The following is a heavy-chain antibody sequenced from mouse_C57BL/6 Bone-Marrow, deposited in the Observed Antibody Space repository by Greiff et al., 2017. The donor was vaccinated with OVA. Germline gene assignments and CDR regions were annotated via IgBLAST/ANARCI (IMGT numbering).Heavy chain of an antibody. J-gene: IGHJ1*03. V-gene: IGHV1-18*01. CDR2: INPNNGGT. CDR1: GYTFTDYN. D-gene: IGHD2-1*01. Sequence: EVQLQQSGPELVKPGASVKIPCKASGYTFTDYNMDWVKQSHGKSLEWIGDINPNNGGTIYNQKFKGKATLTVDKSSSTAYMELRSLTSEDTAVYYCARSYGNYVRWYFDVWGTGTTVTGSS. CDR3: ARSYGNYVRWYFDV.